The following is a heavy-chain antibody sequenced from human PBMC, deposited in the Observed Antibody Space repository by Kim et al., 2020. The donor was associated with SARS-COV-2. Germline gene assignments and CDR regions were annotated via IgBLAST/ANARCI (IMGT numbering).Heavy chain of an antibody. J-gene: IGHJ4*02. V-gene: IGHV4-38-2*02. CDR2: IYHSGTT. D-gene: IGHD2-15*01. CDR3: ARVLGGNPVNSFDF. CDR1: GFSISSGYY. Sequence: SETLSLTCSVSGFSISSGYYWVWIRQPPGRGLEWIGSIYHSGTTYYDPSLKSRVIISVDPSNNQFSLTVSSVTAADTAIYFCARVLGGNPVNSFDFWGLG.